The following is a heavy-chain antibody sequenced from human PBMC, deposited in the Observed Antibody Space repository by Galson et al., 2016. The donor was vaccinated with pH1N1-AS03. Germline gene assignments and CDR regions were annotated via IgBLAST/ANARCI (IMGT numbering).Heavy chain of an antibody. CDR2: IYPGDSDA. CDR1: GYNFGNFW. CDR3: TLSRYCSGGTCQYDLDH. V-gene: IGHV5-51*01. Sequence: QSGAEVKKPGESLKISCKGSGYNFGNFWIGWVRQKPGKGLEWMGIIYPGDSDARYSPPFQGQVTFSADKSINTAYLQWSGLKASDTAMYYCTLSRYCSGGTCQYDLDHWGQGTLVTVSS. D-gene: IGHD2-15*01. J-gene: IGHJ4*01.